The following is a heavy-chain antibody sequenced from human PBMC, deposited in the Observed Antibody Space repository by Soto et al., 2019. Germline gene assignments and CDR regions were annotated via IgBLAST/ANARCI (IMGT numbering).Heavy chain of an antibody. D-gene: IGHD2-2*01. CDR3: ARDETVGVSIVEPAAVDY. J-gene: IGHJ4*02. CDR1: GFTFSSYS. Sequence: EVQLVESGGGLVKPGGSLRLSCAASGFTFSSYSMNWVRQAPGKGLEWVSSISSSSSYIYYADSVKGRFTITRDNAKNSLYLQMNSLRAEDTAVYYCARDETVGVSIVEPAAVDYWGQGTLVTVSS. V-gene: IGHV3-21*01. CDR2: ISSSSSYI.